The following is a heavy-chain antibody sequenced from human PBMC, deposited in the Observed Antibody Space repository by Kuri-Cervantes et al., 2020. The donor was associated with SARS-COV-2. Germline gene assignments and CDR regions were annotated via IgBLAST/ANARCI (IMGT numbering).Heavy chain of an antibody. J-gene: IGHJ4*02. D-gene: IGHD3-16*02. Sequence: SETLSLTCTVSGGSISSGSYYGSWIRQPAGKGLEWIGRIYTSGSTNYNPSLKSRVTISVDTSKNQFSLELTSVAAADTALYYCTRDTSLWGNYRADWGQGTLVTVSS. CDR3: TRDTSLWGNYRAD. V-gene: IGHV4-61*02. CDR1: GGSISSGSYY. CDR2: IYTSGST.